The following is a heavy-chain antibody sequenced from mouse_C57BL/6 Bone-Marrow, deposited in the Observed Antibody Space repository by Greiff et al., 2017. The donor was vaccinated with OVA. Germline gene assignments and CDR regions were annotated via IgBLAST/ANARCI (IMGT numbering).Heavy chain of an antibody. V-gene: IGHV5-12*01. D-gene: IGHD3-3*01. CDR3: ARHEGDVGFDY. J-gene: IGHJ2*01. Sequence: EVMLVESGGGLVQPGGSLKLSCAASGFTFSDYYMYWVRQTPEKRLEWVAYISNGGGSTYYPDTVKGRFPISRDNANNTLYLQMSRLKSEDTAMYYCARHEGDVGFDYWGQGTTLTVSS. CDR2: ISNGGGST. CDR1: GFTFSDYY.